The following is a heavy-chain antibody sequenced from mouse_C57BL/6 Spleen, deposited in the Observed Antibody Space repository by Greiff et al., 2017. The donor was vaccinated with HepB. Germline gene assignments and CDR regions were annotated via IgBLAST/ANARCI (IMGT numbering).Heavy chain of an antibody. V-gene: IGHV1-64*01. D-gene: IGHD4-1*01. Sequence: QVQLKQPGAELVKPGASVKLSFKASGYTFTSYWMHWVKQRPGQGLEWIGMIHPNSGSTNYNEKFKSKATLTVDKSSSTAYMQLSSLTSEDSAVYYCARSNWDDYFDYWGQGTTLTVSS. CDR3: ARSNWDDYFDY. CDR1: GYTFTSYW. J-gene: IGHJ2*01. CDR2: IHPNSGST.